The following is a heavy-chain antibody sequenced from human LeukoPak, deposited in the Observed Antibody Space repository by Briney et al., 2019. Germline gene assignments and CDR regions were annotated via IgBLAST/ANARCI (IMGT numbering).Heavy chain of an antibody. J-gene: IGHJ4*02. D-gene: IGHD2-21*02. CDR3: TTAGLAYCGGDCSY. V-gene: IGHV3-15*01. Sequence: GGSLRLSCAASGFTFSNAWMSWVRQAPGKGLEWVGRIKSKTDGGTTDYAAPVEGRFTISRDDSKNTLYLQMNSLKTEDTAVYYCTTAGLAYCGGDCSYWGQGTLVTVSS. CDR1: GFTFSNAW. CDR2: IKSKTDGGTT.